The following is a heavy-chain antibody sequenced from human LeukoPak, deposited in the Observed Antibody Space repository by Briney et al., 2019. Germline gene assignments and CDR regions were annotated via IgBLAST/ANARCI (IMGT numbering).Heavy chain of an antibody. CDR3: ARVTSDYGDYVGPQDSDY. D-gene: IGHD4-17*01. J-gene: IGHJ4*02. Sequence: SETLSLTCAVSGYSISSGYYWGWIRQPPGKGLEWIGSIYHSGSTYYNPSLKSRVTISVDTSKNQFSLKLSSVTAADTAVYYCARVTSDYGDYVGPQDSDYWGQGTLVTVSS. CDR1: GYSISSGYY. CDR2: IYHSGST. V-gene: IGHV4-38-2*01.